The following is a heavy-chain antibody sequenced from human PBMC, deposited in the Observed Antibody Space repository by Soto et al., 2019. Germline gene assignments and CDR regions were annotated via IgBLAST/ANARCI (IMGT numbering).Heavy chain of an antibody. CDR1: GFTFSSYA. V-gene: IGHV3-23*01. Sequence: GGSLRLSCAASGFTFSSYAMSWVRQAPGKGLEWVSAISGSGGSTYYADSVKGRFTISRDNSKNTLYLQMNSLRAEDTAVYYCAKGGSDGSGSYYTLHYWGQGTLVTVSS. CDR2: ISGSGGST. CDR3: AKGGSDGSGSYYTLHY. J-gene: IGHJ4*02. D-gene: IGHD3-10*01.